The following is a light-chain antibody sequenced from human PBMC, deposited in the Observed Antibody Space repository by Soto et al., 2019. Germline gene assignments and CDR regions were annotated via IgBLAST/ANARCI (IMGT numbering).Light chain of an antibody. J-gene: IGKJ5*01. Sequence: SPGTLSLSPGERATLSCRASQSISSGYLAWYQQKPGQAPKLLLYGASFSATVFPDMFSGSVSGTVFTLTIFRLEPEDFAVYYCHCQKYDDSPVYTFGQGTRLEIK. CDR2: GAS. V-gene: IGKV3-20*01. CDR1: QSISSGY. CDR3: HCQKYDDSPVYT.